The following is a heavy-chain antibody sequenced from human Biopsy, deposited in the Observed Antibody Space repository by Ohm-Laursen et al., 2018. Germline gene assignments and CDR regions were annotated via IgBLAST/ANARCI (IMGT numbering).Heavy chain of an antibody. CDR3: ARDSGILNYGNFKYYHYYGMDV. CDR2: IYYSVMT. D-gene: IGHD4-11*01. Sequence: TLSLTCTVSGDSVTKYYWSWIRQPPGKGLEWIGHIYYSVMTNYNPSLQSRASISVDTSRNQVSLTLSSVTAADTAVYCCARDSGILNYGNFKYYHYYGMDVWGQGTKVTVSS. J-gene: IGHJ6*02. CDR1: GDSVTKYY. V-gene: IGHV4-59*02.